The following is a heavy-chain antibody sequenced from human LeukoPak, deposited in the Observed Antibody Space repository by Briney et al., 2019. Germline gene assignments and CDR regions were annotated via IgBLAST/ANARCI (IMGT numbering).Heavy chain of an antibody. CDR1: GFTFSSYA. CDR3: ARDGERWLQLVCGYFDY. Sequence: GGSLRLSCAASGFTFSSYAMHWVRQAPGKGLEWVAVISYDGSNKYYADSVKGRFTISRDNSKNTLYLQMNSLRAEDTAVYYCARDGERWLQLVCGYFDYWGQGTLVTVSS. D-gene: IGHD5-24*01. J-gene: IGHJ4*02. V-gene: IGHV3-30*04. CDR2: ISYDGSNK.